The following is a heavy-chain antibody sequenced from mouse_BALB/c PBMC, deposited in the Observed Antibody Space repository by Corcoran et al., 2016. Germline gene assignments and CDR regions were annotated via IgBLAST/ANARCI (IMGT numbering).Heavy chain of an antibody. CDR3: AREVPGGYPFDY. V-gene: IGHV1S136*01. D-gene: IGHD2-2*01. J-gene: IGHJ2*01. CDR1: GYTFTSYV. CDR2: IYLYNDDT. Sequence: EVQLQQSGAELVKPGASVKMSCKASGYTFTSYVMHWVKQKPGQGLEWIGYIYLYNDDTKYNEEFKGKATLTSDQSSSTAYMELSSLTSEDSAVYYCAREVPGGYPFDYWGQGTTLTVSS.